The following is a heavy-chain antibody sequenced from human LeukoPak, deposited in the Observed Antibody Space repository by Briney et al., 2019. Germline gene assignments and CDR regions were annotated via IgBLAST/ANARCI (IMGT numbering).Heavy chain of an antibody. V-gene: IGHV4-34*01. J-gene: IGHJ3*02. CDR1: GGSFSGYY. Sequence: SETLSLTCAVYGGSFSGYYWSWIRQPPGKGLEWIGEINHSGSTNYNPSLKSRVTISVDTSKNQFSLKLSSVTAADTAVYYCARDKLYYDILTGYSFGAFDIWGQGTMVTVSS. D-gene: IGHD3-9*01. CDR2: INHSGST. CDR3: ARDKLYYDILTGYSFGAFDI.